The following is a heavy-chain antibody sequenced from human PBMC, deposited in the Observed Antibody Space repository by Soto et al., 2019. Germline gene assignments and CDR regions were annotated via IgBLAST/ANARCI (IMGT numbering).Heavy chain of an antibody. J-gene: IGHJ4*02. CDR2: MDYDETNK. CDR1: GISISRHG. D-gene: IGHD2-8*02. V-gene: IGHV3-33*01. CDR3: AMALAHWSVCFED. Sequence: QVQLVESGGGVVQPGRSLRVSCVASGISISRHGMHWVRQAPGKGLEWVAGMDYDETNKYYADSVKGRFTISRDTSKNTVYLQMNGLRVDVTAVYFCAMALAHWSVCFEDRGQGNGVSVSS.